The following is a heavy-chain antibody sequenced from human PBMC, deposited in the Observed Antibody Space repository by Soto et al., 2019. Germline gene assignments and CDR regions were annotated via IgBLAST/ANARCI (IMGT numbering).Heavy chain of an antibody. D-gene: IGHD5-12*01. CDR3: WKEVAWPDDFDI. CDR2: ITRHTHGGQT. J-gene: IGHJ3*02. Sequence: GGSLRLSCAASGCTFSDALMTWVRQAPGKGLEWVGRITRHTHGGQTQYDATLKARFTISRDDYKNTLYLQMNSLKNEDTDVYYCWKEVAWPDDFDIWGQGTMVTVSS. V-gene: IGHV3-15*07. CDR1: GCTFSDAL.